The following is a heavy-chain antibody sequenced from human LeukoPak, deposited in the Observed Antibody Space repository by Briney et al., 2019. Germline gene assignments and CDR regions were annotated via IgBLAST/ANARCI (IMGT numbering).Heavy chain of an antibody. CDR1: GFTFSSYG. J-gene: IGHJ4*02. CDR3: AKDLSPITIFGVVPRGFDY. D-gene: IGHD3-3*01. V-gene: IGHV3-30*18. CDR2: ISYDGSNK. Sequence: PGRSLRLSCAASGFTFSSYGMHWVRQAPGKGLEWVAVISYDGSNKYYADSVKGRFTTSRDNSKNTLYLQMNSLRAEETAVYYCAKDLSPITIFGVVPRGFDYWGQGTLVTVSS.